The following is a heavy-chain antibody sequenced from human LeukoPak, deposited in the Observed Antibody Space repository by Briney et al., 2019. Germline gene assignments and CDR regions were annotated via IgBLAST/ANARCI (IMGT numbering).Heavy chain of an antibody. Sequence: ASVKVSCKASGYTFSNYAINWVRQAPGQGLEWMGWISTYNGNTNYAQKLQDRVTMTTDTSTSTAYMELRSLRSDDTAVYYCARDRMVYAILGAYYYYYMDVWGKGTTVTVSS. CDR1: GYTFSNYA. D-gene: IGHD2-8*01. CDR3: ARDRMVYAILGAYYYYYMDV. CDR2: ISTYNGNT. V-gene: IGHV1-18*01. J-gene: IGHJ6*03.